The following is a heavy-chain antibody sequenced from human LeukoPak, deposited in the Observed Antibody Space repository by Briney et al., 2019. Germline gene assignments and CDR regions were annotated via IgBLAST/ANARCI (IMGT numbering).Heavy chain of an antibody. Sequence: GASVKVSCKASGYTFTSYYMHWVRQAPGQGPEWMGIINPSGGSTSYAQKFQGRVTMTRDTSISTAYMELSRLRSDDTAVYYCARGYSSGWYPPHYYMDVWGKGTTVTISS. CDR2: INPSGGST. CDR3: ARGYSSGWYPPHYYMDV. V-gene: IGHV1-46*01. CDR1: GYTFTSYY. D-gene: IGHD6-19*01. J-gene: IGHJ6*03.